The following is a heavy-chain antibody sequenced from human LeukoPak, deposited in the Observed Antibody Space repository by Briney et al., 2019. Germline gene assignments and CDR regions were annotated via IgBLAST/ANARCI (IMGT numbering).Heavy chain of an antibody. CDR1: GGSIISGSYY. CDR3: ARGTRFLSNPPFDY. J-gene: IGHJ4*02. CDR2: IYTSGST. Sequence: SQTLSLTCTVSGGSIISGSYYWSWIRQPAGKGLEWIGRIYTSGSTNYNPSLKSRVTISVDTSKNQFSLKLSSVTAADTAVYYCARGTRFLSNPPFDYWGQGTLVTVSS. D-gene: IGHD3-10*01. V-gene: IGHV4-61*02.